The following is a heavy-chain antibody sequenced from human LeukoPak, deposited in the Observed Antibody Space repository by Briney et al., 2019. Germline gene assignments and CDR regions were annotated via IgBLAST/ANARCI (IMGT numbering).Heavy chain of an antibody. V-gene: IGHV3-23*01. J-gene: IGHJ4*02. CDR3: ARDLDSGYDYHY. CDR1: GFTFSDYG. D-gene: IGHD5-12*01. Sequence: GGSLRLSCAASGFTFSDYGMSWVRQAPGKGLEWVSTISDGGSITYYADSVKGRFTISRDNSKNTLFLQMNSLRAEDTAVYYCARDLDSGYDYHYWGQGTLVTVSS. CDR2: ISDGGSIT.